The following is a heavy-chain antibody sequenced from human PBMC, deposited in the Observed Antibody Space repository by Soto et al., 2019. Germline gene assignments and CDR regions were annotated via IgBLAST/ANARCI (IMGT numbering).Heavy chain of an antibody. Sequence: SETLSLTCTVSGGSISSYYWSWIRQPPGKGLEWIGYIYYSGSTNYNPSLKSRVTISVDTSKNQFSLKLSSVTAADTAVYYCARKIPVPAAIGGPFDPWGQGTLVTVSS. D-gene: IGHD2-2*01. J-gene: IGHJ5*02. CDR1: GGSISSYY. CDR2: IYYSGST. CDR3: ARKIPVPAAIGGPFDP. V-gene: IGHV4-59*08.